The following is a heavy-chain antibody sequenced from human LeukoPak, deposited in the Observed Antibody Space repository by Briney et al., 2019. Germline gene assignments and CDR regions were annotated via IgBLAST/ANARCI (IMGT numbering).Heavy chain of an antibody. J-gene: IGHJ4*02. Sequence: SGGSLRLSCAASGLTFSSYGMHWVRQAPGKGLEWVAFIGYEGSNKYYADSVKGRFTISRDNSKNTLYLQMNSLRAEDTAVYYCAKSFPLPARLGYCSGGSCPFDYWGQGTLVTVSS. CDR3: AKSFPLPARLGYCSGGSCPFDY. CDR1: GLTFSSYG. D-gene: IGHD2-15*01. CDR2: IGYEGSNK. V-gene: IGHV3-30*02.